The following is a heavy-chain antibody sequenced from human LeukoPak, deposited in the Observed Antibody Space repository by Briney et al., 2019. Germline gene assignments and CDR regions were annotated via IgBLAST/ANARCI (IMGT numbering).Heavy chain of an antibody. CDR1: GGSISSSRW. CDR2: IYHSGST. V-gene: IGHV4-4*02. CDR3: ARYYGDYRFSY. D-gene: IGHD4-17*01. Sequence: SETLSLTCTVSGGSISSSRWWSWVRQPPGKGLEWIGSIYHSGSTYYNPSLKSRVTISVDTSKNQFSLKLSSVTAADTAVYYCARYYGDYRFSYWGQGTLVTVSS. J-gene: IGHJ4*02.